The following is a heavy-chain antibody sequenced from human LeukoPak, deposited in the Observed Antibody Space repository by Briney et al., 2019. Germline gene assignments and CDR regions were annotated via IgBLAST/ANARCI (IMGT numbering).Heavy chain of an antibody. V-gene: IGHV3-48*03. CDR3: ARVGAYCSGGSCYFHYYYYMDV. CDR2: ISSSGSTI. D-gene: IGHD2-15*01. Sequence: GGSLRLSCAASGFTFSSYEMNWVRQAPGKGLEWVSYISSSGSTIYYADSVKGRFTISRDNAKNSLYLQMNSLRAEDTAVYYCARVGAYCSGGSCYFHYYYYMDVWGKGTTVTISS. CDR1: GFTFSSYE. J-gene: IGHJ6*03.